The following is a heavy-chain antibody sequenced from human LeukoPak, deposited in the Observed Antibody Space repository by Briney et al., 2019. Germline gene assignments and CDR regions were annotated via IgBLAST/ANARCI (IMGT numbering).Heavy chain of an antibody. J-gene: IGHJ4*02. Sequence: GGSLRLSCAASGFTFSSYAMSWVRQAPGKGLEWVSAISGSGGSTYYADSVKGRFTISRDNSKNMLYLQMNSLRAEDTAVYYCAKSGVTSYDSSGYLLVYWGQGTLVTVSS. CDR3: AKSGVTSYDSSGYLLVY. D-gene: IGHD3-22*01. CDR2: ISGSGGST. V-gene: IGHV3-23*01. CDR1: GFTFSSYA.